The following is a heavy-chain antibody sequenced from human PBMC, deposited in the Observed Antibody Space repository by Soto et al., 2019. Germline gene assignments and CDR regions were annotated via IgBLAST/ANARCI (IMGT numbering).Heavy chain of an antibody. D-gene: IGHD1-1*01. CDR1: DNTFTYYG. CDR2: ISGYNANT. CDR3: AATGAHSSGLDV. V-gene: IGHV1-18*01. J-gene: IGHJ6*02. Sequence: QAQLVQSGSEVKRPGASVKVSCRCSDNTFTYYGINWVRQAPGQGLEWLGWISGYNANTKDAKKFQDRVTRPADTSTRTAYREGGSLTSDDGGIYFWAATGAHSSGLDVWGQGPTVTVPS.